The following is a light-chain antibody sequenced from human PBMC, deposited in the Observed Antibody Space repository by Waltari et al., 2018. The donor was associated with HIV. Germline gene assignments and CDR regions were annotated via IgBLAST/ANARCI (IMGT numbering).Light chain of an antibody. V-gene: IGLV1-40*01. CDR3: QSYDSSLSGVV. Sequence: QSVLTQPPSVSGAPGQRVAISCTGSSSNIGAGYDFSWYQQPSGTAPQLPIYGNRSRPSGVPDRFSGSKSGTSASLAITGLQAEDEADYYCQSYDSSLSGVVFGGGTRLTVL. CDR2: GNR. J-gene: IGLJ2*01. CDR1: SSNIGAGYD.